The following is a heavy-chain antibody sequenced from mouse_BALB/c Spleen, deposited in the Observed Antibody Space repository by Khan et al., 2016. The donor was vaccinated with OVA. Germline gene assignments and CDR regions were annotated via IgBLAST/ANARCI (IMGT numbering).Heavy chain of an antibody. J-gene: IGHJ1*01. CDR3: ARTCTTATSYFDV. Sequence: QIQLVQSGPELKKPGETVKISCKASGYTFTNYGMNWVKQAPGKGLKWMGWINTYTGEPTYADDFKGRFAFSLETSASTAYLQINNLKNEDMATYVCARTCTTATSYFDVWGAGTTVTVSS. V-gene: IGHV9-1*02. D-gene: IGHD1-2*01. CDR1: GYTFTNYG. CDR2: INTYTGEP.